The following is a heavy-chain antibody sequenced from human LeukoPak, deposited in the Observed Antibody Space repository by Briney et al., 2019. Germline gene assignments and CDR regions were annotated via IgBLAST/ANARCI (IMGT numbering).Heavy chain of an antibody. V-gene: IGHV1-8*01. D-gene: IGHD1-26*01. CDR2: MNPNSGHT. CDR3: ARSIVGVRKRNDY. Sequence: ASVKVSCKASGYTFTSYDIIWVRQASGQGLEWMGWMNPNSGHTGYAQKFQGRVTMTRTTSISTAYMELTSLASEDSAVYYCARSIVGVRKRNDYWGQGTLVTVSS. J-gene: IGHJ4*02. CDR1: GYTFTSYD.